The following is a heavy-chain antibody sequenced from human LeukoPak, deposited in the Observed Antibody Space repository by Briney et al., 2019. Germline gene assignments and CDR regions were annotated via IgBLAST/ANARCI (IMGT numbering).Heavy chain of an antibody. CDR2: IWYDGSNK. D-gene: IGHD2-2*01. Sequence: GGSLRLSCAASGFTFSSYGMHWVRQAPGKGLEWVAVIWYDGSNKYYADSVKGRFTISRDNSKNTLYLQMNSLRAEDTAVYYCARGGSWVVPELYGMDVWGQGTTVTVSS. CDR1: GFTFSSYG. J-gene: IGHJ6*02. CDR3: ARGGSWVVPELYGMDV. V-gene: IGHV3-33*01.